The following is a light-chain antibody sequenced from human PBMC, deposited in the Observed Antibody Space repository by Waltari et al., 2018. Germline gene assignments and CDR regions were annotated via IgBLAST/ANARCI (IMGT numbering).Light chain of an antibody. CDR1: SYNNGSDT. J-gene: IGLJ3*02. CDR2: TDN. V-gene: IGLV1-44*01. CDR3: ATWDDTLHGCWV. Sequence: QSVLTQPPSASGTPGHRVTISCSGSSYNNGSDTVNWFQHLPGTAPNLLIYTDNQRPSGVPDRFSGSKSGTSASLAISGLQSEDEADYYCATWDDTLHGCWVFGGGTKLTVL.